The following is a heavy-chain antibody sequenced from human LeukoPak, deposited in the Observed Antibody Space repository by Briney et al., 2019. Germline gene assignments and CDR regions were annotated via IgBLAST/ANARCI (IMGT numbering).Heavy chain of an antibody. CDR3: AKEGEWLRAPFDY. Sequence: PGGSLRLSCAASGFTFDDYAMHWVRQAPGKGLEWVSGISWNSGSIGYADSVEGRFTISRDNAKNSLYLQMNSLRAEDTALYYCAKEGEWLRAPFDYWGQGTLVTVSS. D-gene: IGHD5-12*01. CDR1: GFTFDDYA. CDR2: ISWNSGSI. V-gene: IGHV3-9*01. J-gene: IGHJ4*02.